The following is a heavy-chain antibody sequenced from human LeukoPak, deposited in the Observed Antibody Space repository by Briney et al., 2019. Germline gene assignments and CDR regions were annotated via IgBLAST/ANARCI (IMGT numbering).Heavy chain of an antibody. CDR1: GGTFSSYA. V-gene: IGHV1-69*06. J-gene: IGHJ6*03. D-gene: IGHD6-25*01. CDR2: IIPIFGTA. CDR3: ARDGGSSGGRRYYYYYMDV. Sequence: SVKVSCKASGGTFSSYAISWVRQAPGQEREGMGGIIPIFGTANYAQRFQGRVTITADKSTSTAYMEMSSLRSEDTAVYYCARDGGSSGGRRYYYYYMDVWGKGTTVTVSS.